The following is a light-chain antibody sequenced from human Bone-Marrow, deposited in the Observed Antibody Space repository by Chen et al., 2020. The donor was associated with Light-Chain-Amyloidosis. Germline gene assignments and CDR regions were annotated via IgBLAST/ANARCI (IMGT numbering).Light chain of an antibody. Sequence: QSALTQPASVSGSPGQSITISCTGTSSDVGGDNHVSWYQQHPDKAPKLMIYEVTNRPSWVPDRFSGSKSDNTASLTLSGLQTEDEADYFCSSYTITNTLVFGSGTSVTVL. CDR3: SSYTITNTLV. V-gene: IGLV2-14*01. CDR1: SSDVGGDNH. J-gene: IGLJ1*01. CDR2: EVT.